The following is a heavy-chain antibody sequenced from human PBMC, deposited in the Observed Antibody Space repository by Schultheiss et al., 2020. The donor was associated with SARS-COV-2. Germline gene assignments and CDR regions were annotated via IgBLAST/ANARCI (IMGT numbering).Heavy chain of an antibody. CDR3: ARARAAPPLDYYYYMDV. Sequence: SETLSLTCTVSGGSISSGGYYWSWIRQPPGKGLEWIGEINHSGSTNYNPSLKSRVTISVDTSKNQFSLKLSSVTAADTAVYYCARARAAPPLDYYYYMDVWGKGTTVTVSS. J-gene: IGHJ6*03. V-gene: IGHV4-39*07. CDR2: INHSGST. CDR1: GGSISSGGYY. D-gene: IGHD2-15*01.